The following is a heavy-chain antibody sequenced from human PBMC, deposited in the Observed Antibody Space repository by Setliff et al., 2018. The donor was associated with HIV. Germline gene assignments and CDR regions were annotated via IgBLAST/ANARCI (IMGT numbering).Heavy chain of an antibody. V-gene: IGHV4-59*11. CDR2: IYYSGST. J-gene: IGHJ6*03. CDR3: ARDGSRSLGVSYPYFMDV. Sequence: PSETLSLTCTVSGGSISSLYWSWIRQPPGKGLEWIGYIYYSGSTNYNPSLKSRVTISVDRSKNQFSLKMTSVTAADTAVYYCARDGSRSLGVSYPYFMDVWGKGTTVTVSS. D-gene: IGHD6-13*01. CDR1: GGSISSLY.